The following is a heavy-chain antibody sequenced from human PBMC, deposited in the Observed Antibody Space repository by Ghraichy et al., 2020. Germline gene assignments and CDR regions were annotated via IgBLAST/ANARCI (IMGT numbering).Heavy chain of an antibody. J-gene: IGHJ4*02. Sequence: GGSLRLSCAASGFTFSSYAMSWVRQAPGKGLEWVSAISGSGGSTYYADSVKGRFTISRDNSKNTLYLQMNSLRAEDTAVYYCAKGLGYGSSTSCYGPVDYWGQGNLVTVSS. D-gene: IGHD2-2*01. V-gene: IGHV3-23*01. CDR2: ISGSGGST. CDR1: GFTFSSYA. CDR3: AKGLGYGSSTSCYGPVDY.